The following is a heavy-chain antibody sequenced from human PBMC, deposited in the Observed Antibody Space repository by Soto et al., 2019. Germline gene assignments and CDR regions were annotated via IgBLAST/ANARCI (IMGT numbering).Heavy chain of an antibody. V-gene: IGHV3-23*01. CDR3: AKDIRSWEIPAASFES. D-gene: IGHD2-2*01. CDR1: GFTFSSYA. CDR2: ISGTSINT. Sequence: GGSLRLSCAASGFTFSSYAMSWVRQAPGKGLEWVSTISGTSINTYYADSVQGRFTISRDNSKNTLYLQMNSLRAEDTAVYYCAKDIRSWEIPAASFESWSQGT. J-gene: IGHJ4*02.